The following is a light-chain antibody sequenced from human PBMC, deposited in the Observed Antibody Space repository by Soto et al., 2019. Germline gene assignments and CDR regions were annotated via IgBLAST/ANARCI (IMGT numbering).Light chain of an antibody. CDR2: GAS. J-gene: IGKJ2*01. CDR1: QSVSSN. Sequence: EIVMTQSPATLSVSPGERATLSCRASQSVSSNLAWYQQKPGQAPRLIIYGASTRATGIPARFSGSGSGTEFTLTISSLQSEDFAVYYCQSKAFGQGTKLEIK. V-gene: IGKV3-15*01. CDR3: QSKA.